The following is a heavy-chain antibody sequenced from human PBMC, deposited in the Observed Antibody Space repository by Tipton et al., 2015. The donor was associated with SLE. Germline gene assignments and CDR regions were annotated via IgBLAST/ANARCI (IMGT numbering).Heavy chain of an antibody. D-gene: IGHD5-18*01. Sequence: TLSLTCLVSGGSISSSNYYWGWIRQPPGKGLEWIATMSFTGTTFYNPSLKSRVTISVDTSTNRFSLKLNSVTATDTAVYYCARGARGYNYGWGQGILVTVSS. V-gene: IGHV4-39*01. CDR3: ARGARGYNYG. CDR1: GGSISSSNYY. J-gene: IGHJ4*02. CDR2: MSFTGTT.